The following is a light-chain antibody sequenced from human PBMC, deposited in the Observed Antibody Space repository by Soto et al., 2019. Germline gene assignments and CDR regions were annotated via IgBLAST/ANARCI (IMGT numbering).Light chain of an antibody. CDR2: EVS. CDR1: HNLRHSDGRTY. J-gene: IGKJ4*01. Sequence: VTPEEPASISCKSSHNLRHSDGRTYVYWYVQRPGQTPQVLIYEVSNRVSGVPDRFGGYGAGTDFTLEISRVEADDVGIYYCMQTIQLPLTFVGGTKVDIK. V-gene: IGKV2D-29*01. CDR3: MQTIQLPLT.